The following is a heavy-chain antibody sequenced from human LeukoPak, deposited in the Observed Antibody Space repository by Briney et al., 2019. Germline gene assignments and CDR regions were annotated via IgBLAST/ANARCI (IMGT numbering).Heavy chain of an antibody. CDR2: ISSSSSYI. CDR1: GFTFSSYS. D-gene: IGHD3-22*01. CDR3: ARGNDSSGFYYFDY. Sequence: PGGSLRLSCAASGFTFSSYSMNWDRQAPGKGLEWVSSISSSSSYIYYADSVKGRFTISRDNAKNSLYLQMNSLRAEDTAVYYCARGNDSSGFYYFDYWGQGTLVTVSS. V-gene: IGHV3-21*01. J-gene: IGHJ4*02.